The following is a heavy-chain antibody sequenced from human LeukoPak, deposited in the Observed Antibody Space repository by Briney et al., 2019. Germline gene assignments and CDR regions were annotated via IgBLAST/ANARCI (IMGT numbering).Heavy chain of an antibody. Sequence: GRSLRLSCAASGFTFSSNAMHWVRQAPGKGLEWVAVISYDGSNKYYADSVKGRFTISRDNSKNTLYLQMNSLRAEDTAVYYCARDSKTGLYYRRYHYMDVWGKGTTVTVSS. CDR1: GFTFSSNA. D-gene: IGHD3-22*01. CDR2: ISYDGSNK. V-gene: IGHV3-30*04. CDR3: ARDSKTGLYYRRYHYMDV. J-gene: IGHJ6*03.